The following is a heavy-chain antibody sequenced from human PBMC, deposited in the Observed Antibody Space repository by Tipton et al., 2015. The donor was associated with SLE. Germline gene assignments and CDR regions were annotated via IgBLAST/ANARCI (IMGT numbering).Heavy chain of an antibody. V-gene: IGHV3-11*05. Sequence: SLRLSCAASGFTFSDYYMSWIRQAPGKGLEWVSYISSSSRYTNDADSVKGRFTISRDNAKNSLYLQMNSLRAEDTAVYYCARGGNYGRGYYFDYWGQGTLVTVSS. CDR2: ISSSSRYT. J-gene: IGHJ4*02. CDR3: ARGGNYGRGYYFDY. CDR1: GFTFSDYY. D-gene: IGHD4-17*01.